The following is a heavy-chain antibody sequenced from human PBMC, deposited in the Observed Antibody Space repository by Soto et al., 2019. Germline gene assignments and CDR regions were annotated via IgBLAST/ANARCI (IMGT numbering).Heavy chain of an antibody. J-gene: IGHJ6*02. CDR3: ARDLSIAVACDDYYYGMDG. V-gene: IGHV1-69*13. CDR2: IIPIFGTA. D-gene: IGHD6-19*01. CDR1: GGTFSSYA. Sequence: ASVKVSCKASGGTFSSYAISWVRQAPGQGLEWMGGIIPIFGTANYAQKFQGRVTITADESTSTAYMELSSLRSEDTAVYYCARDLSIAVACDDYYYGMDGSGQGTTGTVSS.